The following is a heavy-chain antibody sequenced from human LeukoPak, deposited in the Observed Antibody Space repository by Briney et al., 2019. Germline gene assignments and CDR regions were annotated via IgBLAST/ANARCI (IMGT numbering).Heavy chain of an antibody. V-gene: IGHV3-23*01. CDR3: AKRLTTGTTNWFDP. CDR2: ISGSGGMT. D-gene: IGHD1-1*01. CDR1: RFTFDSYV. Sequence: AGGSLRLSCAASRFTFDSYVMSWVRQAPGKGLEWGSGISGSGGMTFYADSVKGRFTISRDNSKNTLYLPMNSLRAEDTAVYYCAKRLTTGTTNWFDPWGQGTLVTVSS. J-gene: IGHJ5*02.